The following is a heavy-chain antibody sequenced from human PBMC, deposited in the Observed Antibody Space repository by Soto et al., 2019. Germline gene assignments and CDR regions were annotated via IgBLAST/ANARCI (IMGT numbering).Heavy chain of an antibody. V-gene: IGHV4-59*11. CDR2: IYYNGNT. CDR1: GGSISNHY. CDR3: ARSNWYSEY. D-gene: IGHD7-27*01. J-gene: IGHJ4*02. Sequence: QVQLQESGPGLVKPSETLSLTCTVSGGSISNHYWSWIRQPPGKGLEWIGYIYYNGNTNYNPSLKSRVTMSVDTSKNQFSLKLSSVTAADTAVYYCARSNWYSEYWVQGTLVTVSS.